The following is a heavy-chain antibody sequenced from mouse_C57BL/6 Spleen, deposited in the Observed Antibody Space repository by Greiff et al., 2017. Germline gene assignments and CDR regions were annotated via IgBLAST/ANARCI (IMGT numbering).Heavy chain of an antibody. V-gene: IGHV5-17*01. D-gene: IGHD1-1*01. CDR1: GFTFSDYG. J-gene: IGHJ3*01. Sequence: EVKLMESGGGLVKPGGSLKLSCAASGFTFSDYGMHWVRQAPEKGLEWVAYISSGSSTIYYADTVKGRFTISRDNAKNTLFLQMTSRRSEDTAMYYCARDYGSSYPFAYWGQGTLVTVSA. CDR2: ISSGSSTI. CDR3: ARDYGSSYPFAY.